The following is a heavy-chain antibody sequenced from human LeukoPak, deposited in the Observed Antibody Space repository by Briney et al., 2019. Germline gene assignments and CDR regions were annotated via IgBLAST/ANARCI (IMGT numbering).Heavy chain of an antibody. V-gene: IGHV3-21*06. Sequence: GVSLRLSCAASGFTFSSYAMHWVRQAPGKGLEWVSSITSSSSYIYYADSVKGRFTISRDNAKNSLYLQMDSLGVEDTAEYYCARDPYSGNYGAYYYYYMDVWGKGTTVTVSS. CDR1: GFTFSSYA. D-gene: IGHD1-26*01. CDR2: ITSSSSYI. J-gene: IGHJ6*03. CDR3: ARDPYSGNYGAYYYYYMDV.